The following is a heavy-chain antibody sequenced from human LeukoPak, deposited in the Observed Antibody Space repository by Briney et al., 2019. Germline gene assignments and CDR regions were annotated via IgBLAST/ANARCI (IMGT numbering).Heavy chain of an antibody. J-gene: IGHJ4*02. V-gene: IGHV4-39*07. CDR3: ARVPRVPYYDILTGPYYFDY. CDR2: IYYSGST. D-gene: IGHD3-9*01. CDR1: GGSISSTDDY. Sequence: PSETLSLTCTVSGGSISSTDDYWGWIRQPPGKGPEWIGSIYYSGSTYYNPSLKSRVTISVDTSKNQFSLKLSSVTAADTAVYYCARVPRVPYYDILTGPYYFDYWGQGTLVTVSS.